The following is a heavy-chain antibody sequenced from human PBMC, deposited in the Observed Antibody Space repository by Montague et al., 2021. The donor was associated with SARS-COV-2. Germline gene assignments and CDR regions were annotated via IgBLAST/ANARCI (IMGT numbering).Heavy chain of an antibody. CDR2: IYYSGST. J-gene: IGHJ4*02. Sequence: SETLSLTCTVSGCSISSGGYYWDWIRQPPGMGLEWIGTIYYSGSTDYNPSLKSRVTISVDTSRNQFSLKVSSVTAADTAVYYCATTGGPTTVAGPFDYWDQGTPVTVSS. D-gene: IGHD6-19*01. V-gene: IGHV4-39*01. CDR1: GCSISSGGYY. CDR3: ATTGGPTTVAGPFDY.